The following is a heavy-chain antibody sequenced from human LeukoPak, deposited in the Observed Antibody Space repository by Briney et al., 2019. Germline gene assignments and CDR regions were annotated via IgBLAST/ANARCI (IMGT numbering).Heavy chain of an antibody. V-gene: IGHV7-4-1*02. Sequence: AASVKVSCKASGYTFSIYGITWVRQAPGQGLEWMGWINTNTGNPTYAQGFTGRFVISLDTSVSTAYLQISSLKAEDTAVYYCAREDKAIWFGELLYPSFFDYWGQGTLVTVSS. D-gene: IGHD3-10*01. J-gene: IGHJ4*02. CDR1: GYTFSIYG. CDR2: INTNTGNP. CDR3: AREDKAIWFGELLYPSFFDY.